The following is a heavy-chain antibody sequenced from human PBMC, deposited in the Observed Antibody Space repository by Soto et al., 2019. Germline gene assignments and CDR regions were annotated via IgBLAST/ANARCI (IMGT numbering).Heavy chain of an antibody. J-gene: IGHJ4*02. Sequence: SETLSLTCTVSGGSISSSSYYWGWIRQPPGKGLEWIGSIYYSGSTYYNPSLKSRVTISVDTSKNQFSLKLNSVTAADTAVYYCANYSPDYYYSSGYYGPFDYRAQRTPVPVS. CDR3: ANYSPDYYYSSGYYGPFDY. D-gene: IGHD3-22*01. CDR1: GGSISSSSYY. V-gene: IGHV4-39*01. CDR2: IYYSGST.